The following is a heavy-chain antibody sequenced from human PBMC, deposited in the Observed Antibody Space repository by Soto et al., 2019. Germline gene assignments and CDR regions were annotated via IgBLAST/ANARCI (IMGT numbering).Heavy chain of an antibody. CDR2: IIPIFGTA. J-gene: IGHJ6*02. CDR1: GGTFSRYA. Sequence: QVQLVQSGAEVKKPGSSVKVSCKASGGTFSRYAISWVRQAPGQGLEWMGGIIPIFGTANYAQKFQGRVTISADKSTSTAYMELSSLRSEDTAVYYCARHPDSSSWYEVQLHYYYYGMDVWGQGTTVTVSS. V-gene: IGHV1-69*06. D-gene: IGHD6-13*01. CDR3: ARHPDSSSWYEVQLHYYYYGMDV.